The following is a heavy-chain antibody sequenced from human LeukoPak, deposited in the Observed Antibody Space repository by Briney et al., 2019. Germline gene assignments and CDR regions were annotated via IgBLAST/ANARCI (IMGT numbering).Heavy chain of an antibody. V-gene: IGHV3-21*01. CDR2: ISSSSYI. J-gene: IGHJ4*02. Sequence: GGSLRLSCAASGFTFSSYSMNWVRQAPGKGLEWVSYISSSSYIYYADSMKGRFTISRDNAKNSLYLQMSSLRAEDTAVYYCARVGIRFLEQYYFDYWGQGALVTVSS. CDR3: ARVGIRFLEQYYFDY. D-gene: IGHD3-3*01. CDR1: GFTFSSYS.